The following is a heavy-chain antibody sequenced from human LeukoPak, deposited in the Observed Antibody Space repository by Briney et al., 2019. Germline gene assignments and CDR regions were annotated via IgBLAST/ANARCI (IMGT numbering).Heavy chain of an antibody. CDR1: GGSISGYY. CDR3: TREPVP. Sequence: PSETLSLTCTVSGGSISGYYWSWIRQPAGKGLEWIGRIYTDGSASYNPSLKSRPTMSIDTSKNQFSLKLSSVTAADTAVYYCTREPVPWGQGTLVTVSS. V-gene: IGHV4-4*07. J-gene: IGHJ5*02. CDR2: IYTDGSA.